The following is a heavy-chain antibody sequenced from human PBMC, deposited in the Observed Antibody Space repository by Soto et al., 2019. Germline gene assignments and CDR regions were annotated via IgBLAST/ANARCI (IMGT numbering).Heavy chain of an antibody. D-gene: IGHD6-13*01. CDR1: GFTLSSYA. CDR2: ISGSGGST. CDR3: AKVLRSSSWADAFDI. Sequence: GGSLRLSCAASGFTLSSYAMSWVRQAPWKGLEWVSAISGSGGSTYYADSVKGRFTISRDNSKNTLYLQMNSLRAEDTAVYYCAKVLRSSSWADAFDIWGQGTMVTVSS. V-gene: IGHV3-23*01. J-gene: IGHJ3*02.